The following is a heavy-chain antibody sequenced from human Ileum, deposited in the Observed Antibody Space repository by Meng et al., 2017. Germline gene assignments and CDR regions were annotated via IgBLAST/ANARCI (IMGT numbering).Heavy chain of an antibody. CDR3: ARAPKYCTNAVCSRPLDS. CDR1: GGSISSGDYY. J-gene: IGHJ4*02. Sequence: QVQLQESGPRLVKPSQTLSLTCTVFGGSISSGDYYWSWVRQSPGKGPEWIGYIYSNGNTYSNPSLRGRLMISIDTSKNQFSLKLSSVTAADTAVYYCARAPKYCTNAVCSRPLDSWGQGTLVTVSS. CDR2: IYSNGNT. V-gene: IGHV4-30-4*01. D-gene: IGHD2-8*01.